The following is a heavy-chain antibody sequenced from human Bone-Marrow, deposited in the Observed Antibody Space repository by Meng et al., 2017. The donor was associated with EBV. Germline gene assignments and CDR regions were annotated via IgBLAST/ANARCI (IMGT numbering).Heavy chain of an antibody. Sequence: QVQLGQSGAWVKKPGAPVKVSCKASGYTFTSYGISWVRQAPGQGLEWMGWISAYNGNTNYAQKLQGRVTMTTDTSTSTAYMELRSLRSDDTAVYYCARDPSTYYYDSSGYFYWGQGTLVTVSS. CDR1: GYTFTSYG. D-gene: IGHD3-22*01. V-gene: IGHV1-18*01. CDR2: ISAYNGNT. CDR3: ARDPSTYYYDSSGYFY. J-gene: IGHJ4*02.